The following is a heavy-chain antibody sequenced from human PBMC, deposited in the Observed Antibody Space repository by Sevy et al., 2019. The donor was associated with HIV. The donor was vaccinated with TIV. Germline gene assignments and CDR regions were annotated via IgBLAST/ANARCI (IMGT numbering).Heavy chain of an antibody. J-gene: IGHJ3*02. CDR1: GYTFTGYY. D-gene: IGHD3-22*01. CDR3: ARDPMYYYDSSGYYNRGDDAFDI. V-gene: IGHV1-2*06. Sequence: ASVKVSCKASGYTFTGYYMHWVRQAPGQGLEWMGRINPNSGGTNYAQKFQGRVTMTRDTSISTAYMELSRPRSDDTAVYYCARDPMYYYDSSGYYNRGDDAFDIWGQGTMVTVSS. CDR2: INPNSGGT.